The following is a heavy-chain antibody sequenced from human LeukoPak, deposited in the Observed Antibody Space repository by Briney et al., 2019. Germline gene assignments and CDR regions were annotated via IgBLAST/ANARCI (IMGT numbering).Heavy chain of an antibody. J-gene: IGHJ4*02. CDR3: ARDGVYYDSSGLDY. V-gene: IGHV3-21*01. CDR1: GFTFSTYN. CDR2: ITSSSSYI. Sequence: GGSLRLSCAASGFTFSTYNMNWVRQAPGKGLEWVSSITSSSSYIYYADSVKGRFTISRDNAKNSLYLQMNSLRAEDTAVFYCARDGVYYDSSGLDYWGQGTLVTVSS. D-gene: IGHD3-22*01.